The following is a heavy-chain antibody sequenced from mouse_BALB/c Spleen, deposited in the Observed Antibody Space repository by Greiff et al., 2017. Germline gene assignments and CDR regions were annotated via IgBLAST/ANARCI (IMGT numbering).Heavy chain of an antibody. V-gene: IGHV1-9*01. CDR1: GYTFSSYW. CDR3: ARKEGYGNYGGDY. J-gene: IGHJ2*01. CDR2: ILPGSGST. Sequence: QVQLQQSGAELMKPGASVKISCKATGYTFSSYWIEWVKQRPGHGLEWIGEILPGSGSTNYNEKFKGKATFTADTSSNTAYMQLSSLTSEDSAVYYCARKEGYGNYGGDYWGQGTTLTVSS. D-gene: IGHD2-10*02.